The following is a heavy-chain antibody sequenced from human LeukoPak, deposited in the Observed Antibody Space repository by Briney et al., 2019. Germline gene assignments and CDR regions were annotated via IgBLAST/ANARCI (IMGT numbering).Heavy chain of an antibody. CDR2: IYYSGST. D-gene: IGHD5-18*01. J-gene: IGHJ6*03. CDR3: ARHSGYSYGYAYYYYYMDV. Sequence: SETLSLTCTVSGGSISSSSYYWGWIRQPPGKGLEWIGSIYYSGSTYYNPSLKSRVTISVDQSKNQFSLKLSSVTAADTAVYYCARHSGYSYGYAYYYYYMDVWGKGTTVTVSS. CDR1: GGSISSSSYY. V-gene: IGHV4-39*01.